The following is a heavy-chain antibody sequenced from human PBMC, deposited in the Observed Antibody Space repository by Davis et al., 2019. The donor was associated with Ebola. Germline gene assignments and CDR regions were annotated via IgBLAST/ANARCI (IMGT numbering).Heavy chain of an antibody. J-gene: IGHJ6*02. D-gene: IGHD3-3*01. V-gene: IGHV4-34*01. Sequence: PSETLSLTCAVYGGSFSGYYWSWIRQPPGKGLEWIGEINHSGSTNYNPSLKSRVTISVDTSKNQFSLKLSSVTAADTAVYYCARGSVGYDFWSGYHRDYYYGMDVWGQGTTVTVSS. CDR3: ARGSVGYDFWSGYHRDYYYGMDV. CDR2: INHSGST. CDR1: GGSFSGYY.